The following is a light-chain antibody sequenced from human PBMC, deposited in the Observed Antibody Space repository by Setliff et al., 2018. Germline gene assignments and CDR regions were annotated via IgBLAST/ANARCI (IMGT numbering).Light chain of an antibody. CDR1: SSDVGSYDL. V-gene: IGLV2-14*03. CDR2: AVS. Sequence: QSALAQPASVSGSPGQSITISCSGTSSDVGSYDLVSWYQQHPGKAPKLIIYAVSDRPSGVSNRFSGSKSGNTASPTISGLQTEDEADYYCNAYTSGSTDVFGTGTKVTV. CDR3: NAYTSGSTDV. J-gene: IGLJ1*01.